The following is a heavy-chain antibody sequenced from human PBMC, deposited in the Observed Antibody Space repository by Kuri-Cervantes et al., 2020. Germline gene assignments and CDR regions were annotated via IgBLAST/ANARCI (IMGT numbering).Heavy chain of an antibody. CDR2: ISAYNGNT. J-gene: IGHJ5*02. CDR3: ARVWSYYYDSSGYLWFDP. V-gene: IGHV1-18*01. Sequence: ASVKVSCKASGYTFTSYGISWARQAPGQGLEWMGWISAYNGNTNYAQKLQGRVTMTTDTSTSTAYMELRSLRSDDTAVYYCARVWSYYYDSSGYLWFDPWGQGTLVTVSS. CDR1: GYTFTSYG. D-gene: IGHD3-22*01.